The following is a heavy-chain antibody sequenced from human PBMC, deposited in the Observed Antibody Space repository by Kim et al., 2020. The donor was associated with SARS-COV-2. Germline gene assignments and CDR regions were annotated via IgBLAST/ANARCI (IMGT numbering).Heavy chain of an antibody. CDR2: ISSSSSYI. V-gene: IGHV3-21*01. J-gene: IGHJ6*02. D-gene: IGHD2-2*01. Sequence: GGSLRLSCAASGFTFSSYSMNWVRQAPGKGLEWVSSISSSSSYIYYADSVKGRFTISRDNAKNSLYLQMNSLRAEDTAVYYCARVLGVVVPAAATRYGMDVWGQGTTVTVSS. CDR3: ARVLGVVVPAAATRYGMDV. CDR1: GFTFSSYS.